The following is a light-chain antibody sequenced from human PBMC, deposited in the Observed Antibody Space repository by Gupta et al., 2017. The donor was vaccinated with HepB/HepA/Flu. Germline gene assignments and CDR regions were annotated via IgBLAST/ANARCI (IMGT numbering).Light chain of an antibody. CDR3: HHYGSSLYT. CDR2: GPS. Sequence: EIVLTQSPGTLSLSPGERATVSCRASQTISVNYLAWFQQKPGQAPRLLIYGPSTRATGIPDRFNGSGSGTDFTLSISRLEPEDFAVYYCHHYGSSLYTFGQGTKLEIK. J-gene: IGKJ2*01. V-gene: IGKV3-20*01. CDR1: QTISVNY.